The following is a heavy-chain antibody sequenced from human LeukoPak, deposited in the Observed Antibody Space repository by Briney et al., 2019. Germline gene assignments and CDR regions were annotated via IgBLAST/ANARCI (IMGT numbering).Heavy chain of an antibody. Sequence: ASVKVSFKASGYTFTGYYMHWVRQAPGQGLEWMGWINPNSGGTNYAQKFQGRVTMTRDTSISTAYMELSRLRSDDTAVYYCARDITMVRGSFDPWGQGTLVTVSS. CDR2: INPNSGGT. CDR3: ARDITMVRGSFDP. D-gene: IGHD3-10*01. CDR1: GYTFTGYY. J-gene: IGHJ5*02. V-gene: IGHV1-2*02.